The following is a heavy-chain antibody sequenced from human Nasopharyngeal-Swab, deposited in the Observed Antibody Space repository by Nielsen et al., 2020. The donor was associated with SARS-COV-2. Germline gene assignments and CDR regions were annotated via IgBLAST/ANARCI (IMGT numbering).Heavy chain of an antibody. CDR1: GFTFSDYY. V-gene: IGHV3-11*06. CDR2: ISSSSSYI. J-gene: IGHJ4*02. CDR3: ARDHSVAGTDY. Sequence: GESLKISCAASGFTFSDYYMSWIRQAPGKGLEWVSSISSSSSYIYYADSVKGRFTISRDNAKNSLYLQMNSLRAEDTAVYYCARDHSVAGTDYWGQGTLVTVSS. D-gene: IGHD6-19*01.